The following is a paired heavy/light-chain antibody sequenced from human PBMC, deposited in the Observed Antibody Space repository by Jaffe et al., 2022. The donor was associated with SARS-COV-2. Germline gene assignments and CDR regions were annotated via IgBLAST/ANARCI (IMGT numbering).Heavy chain of an antibody. D-gene: IGHD3-22*01. J-gene: IGHJ4*02. V-gene: IGHV4-61*02. CDR3: ARESYHYDINNYYSIDN. CDR2: IYSTGST. Sequence: QVQLQESGPGLVKPSQTLSLTCTVSGGSISSGSYHWSWIRQPAGKGLEWIGRIYSTGSTNYNPSLKSRVTISVDTSKNQFSLKLTSVTAADTAMYYCARESYHYDINNYYSIDNWGQGTLVTVSS. CDR1: GGSISSGSYH.
Light chain of an antibody. V-gene: IGLV1-44*01. CDR2: SNN. Sequence: QSVLTQPPSASGTPGQRVTISCSGSSSNIGSNTVNWYQQFPGTAPKLLIYSNNQRPSGVPDRFSGSKSGTSASLAISGLQSEDEADYYCAAWDDSLNGRYVFGTGTKVTVL. J-gene: IGLJ1*01. CDR1: SSNIGSNT. CDR3: AAWDDSLNGRYV.